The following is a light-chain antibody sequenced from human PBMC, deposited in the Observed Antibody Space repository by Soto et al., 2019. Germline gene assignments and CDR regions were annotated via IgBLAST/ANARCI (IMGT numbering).Light chain of an antibody. J-gene: IGLJ2*01. CDR1: SSNIGSNA. CDR3: EAWDDSLNGVL. Sequence: QSVLTQPPSASGTPGQRVTISCSGSSSNIGSNAVNWYQQLPGTAPKLLMYSNNQRPSGVPDRFSGSKSGTSASLAISGLQSEAEADYYCEAWDDSLNGVLFGGGTKVTVL. CDR2: SNN. V-gene: IGLV1-44*01.